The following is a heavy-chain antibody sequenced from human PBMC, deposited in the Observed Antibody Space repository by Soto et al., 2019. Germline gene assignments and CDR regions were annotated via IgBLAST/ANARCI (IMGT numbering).Heavy chain of an antibody. J-gene: IGHJ6*04. CDR2: XXXXXXYK. Sequence: EVQLVESGGGLVKPGGSLRLSCAASGFTFSSYSMNWVRQAPGKGLEWXSSXXXXXXYKYYADTVKGRFTISRDNAKXXXXXXXXXXXXXXXXXXXXXXXXXXXXXXXXXXXXXXXXXXDVWGKGTTVTVSS. V-gene: IGHV3-21*01. CDR3: XXXXXXXXXXXXXXXXXXXXXXDV. CDR1: GFTFSSYS.